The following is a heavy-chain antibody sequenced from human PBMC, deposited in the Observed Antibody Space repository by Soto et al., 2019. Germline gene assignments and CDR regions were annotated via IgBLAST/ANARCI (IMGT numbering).Heavy chain of an antibody. J-gene: IGHJ4*02. CDR3: ARPYYDILTGYPYFDY. Sequence: SGPTLVNPTQTLTLTCTFSGFSLSTSGVGVGWIRQPPGKALEWLALIYWDDDKRYSPSLKSRLTITKDTSKNQVVLTMTNMDPVDTATYYCARPYYDILTGYPYFDYWGQGTLVTVSS. CDR2: IYWDDDK. D-gene: IGHD3-9*01. CDR1: GFSLSTSGVG. V-gene: IGHV2-5*02.